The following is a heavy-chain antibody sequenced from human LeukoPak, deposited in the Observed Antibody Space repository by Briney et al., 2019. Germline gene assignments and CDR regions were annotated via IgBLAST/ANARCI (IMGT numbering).Heavy chain of an antibody. Sequence: GRSLRLSCAASGFTFDDYAMHWVRQAPGKGLEWVSGISWNSGSTGYADSVKGRFTISRDNAKNSLYLQMDSLRAEDTALYYCAKAQNKGNCSGGSCQYDAFDIWGQGTMVTVSS. CDR1: GFTFDDYA. CDR2: ISWNSGST. CDR3: AKAQNKGNCSGGSCQYDAFDI. D-gene: IGHD2-15*01. J-gene: IGHJ3*02. V-gene: IGHV3-9*01.